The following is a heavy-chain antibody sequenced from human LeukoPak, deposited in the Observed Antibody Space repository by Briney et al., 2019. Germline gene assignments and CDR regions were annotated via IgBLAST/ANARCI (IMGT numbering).Heavy chain of an antibody. CDR1: GFTFSSYS. J-gene: IGHJ4*02. Sequence: PGGSLRLSCAASGFTFSSYSMNWVRQAPGKGLEWVAVIWYDGSNKYYADSVKGRFTISRDNSKNTLYLQMNSLRAEDTAVYYCARVRGYSYGLDYWGQGTLVTVSS. CDR2: IWYDGSNK. D-gene: IGHD5-18*01. V-gene: IGHV3-33*08. CDR3: ARVRGYSYGLDY.